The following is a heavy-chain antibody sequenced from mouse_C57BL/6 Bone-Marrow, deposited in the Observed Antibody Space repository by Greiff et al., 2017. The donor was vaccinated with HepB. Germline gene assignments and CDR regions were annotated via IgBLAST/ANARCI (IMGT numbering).Heavy chain of an antibody. J-gene: IGHJ2*01. Sequence: DVKLVESGGGLVQPKGSLKLSCAASGFSFNTYAMNWVRQAPGKGLEWVARIRSKSNNYATYYADSVKDRFTISRDDSESMLYLQMNNLKTEDTAMYYCVRLSTGRGYFDYWGQGTTLTVSS. CDR2: IRSKSNNYAT. V-gene: IGHV10-1*01. CDR1: GFSFNTYA. D-gene: IGHD4-1*02. CDR3: VRLSTGRGYFDY.